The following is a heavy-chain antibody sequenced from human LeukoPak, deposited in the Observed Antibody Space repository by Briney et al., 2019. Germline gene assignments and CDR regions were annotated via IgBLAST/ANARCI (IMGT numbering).Heavy chain of an antibody. Sequence: PSETLSLTCTVSGGSINSYYWSWIRQPAGKGLEWIGRIYSSGSINYNPSLKSRVSMSVDTSKNQFSLKLSSVTAADTAVYYCARLMTTATTWAFDVWGQGTMVTVFS. J-gene: IGHJ3*01. CDR2: IYSSGSI. CDR1: GGSINSYY. D-gene: IGHD4-17*01. V-gene: IGHV4-4*07. CDR3: ARLMTTATTWAFDV.